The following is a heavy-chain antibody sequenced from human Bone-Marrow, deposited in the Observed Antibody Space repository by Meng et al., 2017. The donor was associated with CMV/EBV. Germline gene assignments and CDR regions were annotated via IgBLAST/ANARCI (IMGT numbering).Heavy chain of an antibody. J-gene: IGHJ4*02. CDR1: GFTFNSYA. Sequence: GESLKISCAVSGFTFNSYAMSWVRQAPGKGLEWVSTISGGGITIYYADSVKGRFTISRDNSKNTLYLQMNSLRAEDTAVYYCAREGLAAAVDYWGQGTLVTVSS. D-gene: IGHD6-13*01. V-gene: IGHV3-23*01. CDR3: AREGLAAAVDY. CDR2: ISGGGITI.